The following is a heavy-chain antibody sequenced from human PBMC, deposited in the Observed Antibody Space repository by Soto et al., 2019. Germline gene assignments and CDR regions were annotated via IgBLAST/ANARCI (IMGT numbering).Heavy chain of an antibody. CDR2: ISASDYST. J-gene: IGHJ4*02. Sequence: VPLLESGGGLVQPGGSLRLSCTASGFTFTHYAMSWVRRAPGKGLEWVSAISASDYSTYYADSVKGRFTISRDNAKNTLYLQMNSLRAEDTAVYYCAKEEAVRGASFDSWGQGTRVTVSS. V-gene: IGHV3-23*01. CDR1: GFTFTHYA. D-gene: IGHD3-10*01. CDR3: AKEEAVRGASFDS.